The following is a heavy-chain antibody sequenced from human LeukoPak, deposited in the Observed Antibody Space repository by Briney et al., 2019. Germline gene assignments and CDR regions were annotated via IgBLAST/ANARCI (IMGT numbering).Heavy chain of an antibody. Sequence: GGSLRLSCAASGFTFSSYSMNWVRQAPGKGLEWVSSISSSRSYINYADSVKGRFTISRDNAKNSLYLQMNSLRAEDTAVYYCARVDVGAAFDYWGQGTLVTVSS. CDR3: ARVDVGAAFDY. CDR1: GFTFSSYS. D-gene: IGHD1-26*01. CDR2: ISSSRSYI. V-gene: IGHV3-21*01. J-gene: IGHJ4*02.